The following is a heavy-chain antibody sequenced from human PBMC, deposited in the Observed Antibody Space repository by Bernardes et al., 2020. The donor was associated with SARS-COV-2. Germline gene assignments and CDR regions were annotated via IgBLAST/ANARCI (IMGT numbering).Heavy chain of an antibody. J-gene: IGHJ4*02. CDR3: ARRTWTSYFDY. CDR1: GYRFTSYW. V-gene: IGHV5-51*01. Sequence: GESLKISCKGSGYRFTSYWIGWVRQMPGKGLEWMGIIYPGDSDTRYSPSFQGHVTISADKSISTAYLQWSSLKASDTAMYYCARRTWTSYFDYWGQGTLVTVSS. D-gene: IGHD2-2*01. CDR2: IYPGDSDT.